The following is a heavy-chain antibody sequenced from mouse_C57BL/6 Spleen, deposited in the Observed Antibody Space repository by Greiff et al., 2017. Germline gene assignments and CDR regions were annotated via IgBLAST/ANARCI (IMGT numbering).Heavy chain of an antibody. D-gene: IGHD3-2*02. CDR2: ISNGGGST. Sequence: EVQLVESGGGLVQPGGSLKLSCAASGFTFSDYYMYWVRQTPEKRLEWVAYISNGGGSTYYPDTVKGRFTISRDNAKNTLYLQMSRLKSEDTAMYYCARQSSQGGEAAWFAYWGQGTLVTVSA. CDR3: ARQSSQGGEAAWFAY. J-gene: IGHJ3*01. CDR1: GFTFSDYY. V-gene: IGHV5-12*01.